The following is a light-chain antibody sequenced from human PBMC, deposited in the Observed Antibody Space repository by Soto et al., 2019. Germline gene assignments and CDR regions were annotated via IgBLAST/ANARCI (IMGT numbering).Light chain of an antibody. Sequence: EIVMTQSPATLSVSPGERATLSCRASQSVSSNLAWYQQKPGQAPRLLIYGASTRATGIPVRFSGSGSGTAFTLTISSLQSEEFAVYYCQQYYNWPPWTFGQGNKVEIK. CDR2: GAS. CDR1: QSVSSN. CDR3: QQYYNWPPWT. V-gene: IGKV3-15*01. J-gene: IGKJ1*01.